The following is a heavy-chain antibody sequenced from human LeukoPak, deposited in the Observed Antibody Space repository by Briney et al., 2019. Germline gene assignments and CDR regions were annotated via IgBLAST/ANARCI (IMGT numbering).Heavy chain of an antibody. D-gene: IGHD6-6*01. J-gene: IGHJ4*02. Sequence: GGSLRLSCAPSGFTFSSAWMHWVRQAPGKGLEWVAVISYDGSNKYYADSVKGRFTISRDNSKNTLYLQMNSLRAEDTAVYYCAKVSEQLGLDYWGQGTLVTVSS. V-gene: IGHV3-30*18. CDR2: ISYDGSNK. CDR1: GFTFSSAW. CDR3: AKVSEQLGLDY.